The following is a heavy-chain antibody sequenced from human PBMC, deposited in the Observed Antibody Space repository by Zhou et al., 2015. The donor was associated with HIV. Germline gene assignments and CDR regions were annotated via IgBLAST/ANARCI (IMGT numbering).Heavy chain of an antibody. Sequence: QVQLVESGGGVVQPGRSLRLSCAASGFTFSNYAMHWVRQAPGKGLEWVALISYDGDKKSYTDSVKGRFTISRDNSKNTLYVQMNSLRAEDTAIYYCARSFVVTVSDPAISHYYGMDVWGRGTTVTVSS. CDR1: GFTFSNYA. D-gene: IGHD2-8*01. J-gene: IGHJ6*02. V-gene: IGHV3-30-3*01. CDR3: ARSFVVTVSDPAISHYYGMDV. CDR2: ISYDGDKK.